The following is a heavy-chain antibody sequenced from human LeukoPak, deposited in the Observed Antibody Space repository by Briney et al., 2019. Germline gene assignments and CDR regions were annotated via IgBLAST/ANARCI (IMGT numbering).Heavy chain of an antibody. CDR1: GFTFSSYN. D-gene: IGHD4-17*01. CDR2: ISSSSSYI. CDR3: ARDSTVTTIDY. V-gene: IGHV3-21*01. J-gene: IGHJ4*02. Sequence: GGSLRLSCVASGFTFSSYNMNWVRQAPGKGLEWVSSISSSSSYIYYADSVKGRFTISRDNAKNPLYLQMNSLRAEDTAVYYCARDSTVTTIDYWGQGTLVAVSS.